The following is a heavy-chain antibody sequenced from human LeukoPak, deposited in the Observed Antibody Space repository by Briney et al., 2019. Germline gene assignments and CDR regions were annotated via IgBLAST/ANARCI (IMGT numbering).Heavy chain of an antibody. J-gene: IGHJ4*02. V-gene: IGHV3-30*18. CDR2: ISYDGTNK. D-gene: IGHD1-1*01. CDR3: AKDRGWNGAFDH. Sequence: GSLRLSCAASGFSFSSYGMHWVRQAPGKGLEWVAVISYDGTNKDYADSVKGQFTISRDNSKNTLFLQMNSLRTEDTAVYYCAKDRGWNGAFDHWGQGTLVTVSS. CDR1: GFSFSSYG.